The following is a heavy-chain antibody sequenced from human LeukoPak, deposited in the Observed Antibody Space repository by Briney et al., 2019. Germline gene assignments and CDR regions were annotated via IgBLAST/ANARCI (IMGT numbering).Heavy chain of an antibody. J-gene: IGHJ4*02. CDR3: ARARYYDFWSGSYTPIPKYYFDY. CDR1: GYTFTSYG. CDR2: ISAYNGNT. V-gene: IGHV1-18*01. Sequence: ASVKVSCKASGYTFTSYGISWVRQAPGQGLEWMGWISAYNGNTNHAQKLQGRVTMTTDTSTSTAYMELRSLRSDDTAVYYCARARYYDFWSGSYTPIPKYYFDYWGKGTLVTVSS. D-gene: IGHD3-3*01.